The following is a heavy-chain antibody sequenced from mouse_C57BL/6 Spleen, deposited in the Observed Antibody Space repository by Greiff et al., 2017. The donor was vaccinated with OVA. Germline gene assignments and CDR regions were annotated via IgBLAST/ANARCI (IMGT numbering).Heavy chain of an antibody. Sequence: QVQLQQPGAELVKPGASVKMSCKASGYTFTSYWITWVKQRPGQGLEWIGDIYPGSGSTNYNEKFKSKATLTVDTSSSTAYMQLSSLTSEDSAVYYCERRTTVVARNYAMDYWGQGTSVTVSS. J-gene: IGHJ4*01. CDR3: ERRTTVVARNYAMDY. CDR1: GYTFTSYW. V-gene: IGHV1-55*01. D-gene: IGHD1-1*01. CDR2: IYPGSGST.